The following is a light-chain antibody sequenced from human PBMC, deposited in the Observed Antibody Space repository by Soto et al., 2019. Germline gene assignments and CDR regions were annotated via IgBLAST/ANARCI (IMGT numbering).Light chain of an antibody. CDR3: QQSSTPPWT. V-gene: IGKV1-39*01. CDR1: HNIGNY. CDR2: ASS. Sequence: DIQMTQSPSSLSASVGDSVTITCRASHNIGNYLHWYQQRPGEGPKLLIYASSRLQSGVPSRFSGSGSGTHFTLTITSLRPEDCATYSCQQSSTPPWTFGQGTKVDIK. J-gene: IGKJ1*01.